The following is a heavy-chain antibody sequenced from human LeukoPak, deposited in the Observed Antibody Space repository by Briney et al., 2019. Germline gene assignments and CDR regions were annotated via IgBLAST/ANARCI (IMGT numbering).Heavy chain of an antibody. D-gene: IGHD5-12*01. Sequence: PSETLSLTCAVYGGSFSGYYWSWIRQPPGKGLEWVGEINHSGSTNYNPSLKSRVTISVDTSKNQFSLKLSSVTAADTAVYYCARGGYSDYWGQGTLVTVSS. CDR3: ARGGYSDY. J-gene: IGHJ4*02. CDR2: INHSGST. CDR1: GGSFSGYY. V-gene: IGHV4-34*01.